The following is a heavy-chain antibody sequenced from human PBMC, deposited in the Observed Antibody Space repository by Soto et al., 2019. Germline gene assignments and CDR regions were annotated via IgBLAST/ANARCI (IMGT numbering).Heavy chain of an antibody. CDR2: ISYDGSNK. Sequence: PGGSLRLSCVASGFTFSTDSMNWVRQAPGKGLEWVAVISYDGSNKYYADSVKGRFTISRDNSKNTLYLQMNSLRAEDTAVYYCAKDSDPGYYYDSSGYYYFDYWGQGTLVTVSS. V-gene: IGHV3-30*18. CDR3: AKDSDPGYYYDSSGYYYFDY. D-gene: IGHD3-22*01. CDR1: GFTFSTDS. J-gene: IGHJ4*02.